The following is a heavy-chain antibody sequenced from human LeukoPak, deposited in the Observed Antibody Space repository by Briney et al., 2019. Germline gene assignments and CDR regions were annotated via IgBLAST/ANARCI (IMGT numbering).Heavy chain of an antibody. D-gene: IGHD3-10*01. CDR1: GFTFDDYA. CDR2: ISWNSGSI. Sequence: GRSLRLSCAASGFTFDDYAMHWVRQAPGKGLEWVSGISWNSGSIGYADSVKGRFTISRDNAKNSLYLQMNSLRAEDTALYYCAKERVLLWFGKAYFDYWGQGTLVTVSS. J-gene: IGHJ4*02. CDR3: AKERVLLWFGKAYFDY. V-gene: IGHV3-9*01.